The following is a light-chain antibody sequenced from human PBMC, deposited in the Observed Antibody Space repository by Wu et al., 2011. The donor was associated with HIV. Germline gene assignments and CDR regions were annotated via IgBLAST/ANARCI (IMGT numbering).Light chain of an antibody. CDR3: QQRSNWPFT. V-gene: IGKV3D-20*02. Sequence: EIVLTQSPGTLSLSPGERATLSCRASQTVSNTYLAWYQQKPGQAPRLLIYGASSRATGIPDRFSGSGSGTDFTLTISSLEAEDSAIYYCQQRSNWPFTFGQGTKLEI. CDR2: GAS. J-gene: IGKJ2*01. CDR1: QTVSNTY.